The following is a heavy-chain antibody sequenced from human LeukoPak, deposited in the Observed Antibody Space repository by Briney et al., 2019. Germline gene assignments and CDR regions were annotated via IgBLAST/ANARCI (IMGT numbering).Heavy chain of an antibody. CDR2: FDPEDGET. D-gene: IGHD6-19*01. V-gene: IGHV1-24*01. J-gene: IGHJ6*03. Sequence: ASVNVSCKFSGYTLTELSMHWVRQAPGKGLEWMGGFDPEDGETIYAQKFQGRVTMTEDTSTDTAYMELSSLRSEDTAVYYCATEGSGSYYYYMDVWGKGTTVTVPS. CDR1: GYTLTELS. CDR3: ATEGSGSYYYYMDV.